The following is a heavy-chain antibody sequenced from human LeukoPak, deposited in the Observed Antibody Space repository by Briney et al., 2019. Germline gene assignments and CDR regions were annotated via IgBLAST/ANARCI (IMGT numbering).Heavy chain of an antibody. Sequence: GGSLRLSCAVSGFSFSDAWMSWVRQTPGKGLEWVGRIESKTDGGTTDYAALVKGRFTISRDDSTNTLYLQMNSLKSEDTAVYYCAKDSQLGPRAHYWGQGTLVTVSS. CDR1: GFSFSDAW. J-gene: IGHJ4*02. V-gene: IGHV3-15*04. D-gene: IGHD1-1*01. CDR3: AKDSQLGPRAHY. CDR2: IESKTDGGTT.